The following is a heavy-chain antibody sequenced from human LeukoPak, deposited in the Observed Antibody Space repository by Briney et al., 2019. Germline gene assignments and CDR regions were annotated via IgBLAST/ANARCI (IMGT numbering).Heavy chain of an antibody. CDR1: GGSIRSSYYY. J-gene: IGHJ5*02. CDR2: IYDSGST. V-gene: IGHV4-39*01. Sequence: SETLSLTCTVSGGSIRSSYYYWGWIRQPPGKGLEWIGSIYDSGSTYYNPSLKSRVTISVDTSKNQFSLNLNSVTAADTAVYYCARRRKDLNWFDPWGQGTLVTVSS. CDR3: ARRRKDLNWFDP.